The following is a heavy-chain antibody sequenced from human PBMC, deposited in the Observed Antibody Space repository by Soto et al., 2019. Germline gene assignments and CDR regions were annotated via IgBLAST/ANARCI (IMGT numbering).Heavy chain of an antibody. CDR1: GFTFSSYG. J-gene: IGHJ4*02. CDR3: ARDQVAVAGPFDY. V-gene: IGHV3-33*01. CDR2: IWYDGSNK. D-gene: IGHD6-19*01. Sequence: SLRLSCAASGFTFSSYGMHWVRQAPGKGLEWVAVIWYDGSNKYYADSVKGRFTISRDNSKNTLYLQMNSLRAEDTAVYYCARDQVAVAGPFDYWGQGTLVTVSS.